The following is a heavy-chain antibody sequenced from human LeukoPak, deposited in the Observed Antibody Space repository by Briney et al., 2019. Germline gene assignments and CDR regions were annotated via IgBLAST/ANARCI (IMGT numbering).Heavy chain of an antibody. V-gene: IGHV2-5*01. Sequence: SGPTLVKPTQTLTLTCTFSGFSLSTSGVGVGWIRQPPGKALEWLALIYWNDDKRYSPSLKSRLTITKDTSKNQVVLTMTNMDPVDTATYYCAHSSHGFLRRYYFDYWGQGTLVTVSS. CDR3: AHSSHGFLRRYYFDY. CDR1: GFSLSTSGVG. J-gene: IGHJ4*02. D-gene: IGHD6-25*01. CDR2: IYWNDDK.